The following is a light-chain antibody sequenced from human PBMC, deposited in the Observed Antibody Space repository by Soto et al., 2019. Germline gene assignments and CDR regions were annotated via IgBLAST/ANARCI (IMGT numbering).Light chain of an antibody. CDR2: DTS. CDR1: TGAVTSGHY. Sequence: QAVVTQEPSLTVSPGGTVTLTCGSSTGAVTSGHYPYWYQQKPGQAPRTLIYDTSNKHSWTPARFSGSLLGDKAALTLSGAQPEDEADYYCSLSDYGAVVFGGGTKVTVL. J-gene: IGLJ2*01. V-gene: IGLV7-46*01. CDR3: SLSDYGAVV.